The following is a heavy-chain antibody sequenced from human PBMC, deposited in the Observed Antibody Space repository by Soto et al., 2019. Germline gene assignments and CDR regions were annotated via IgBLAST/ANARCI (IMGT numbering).Heavy chain of an antibody. V-gene: IGHV3-23*01. CDR1: GFTFINHA. J-gene: IGHJ2*01. Sequence: EVQLLESGGGLVQPGGSLRLSCVGSGFTFINHAMNWVRQAPGKGLEWVSGISGGGDRTFDADTVKGRFTISRDNSKNTVNLQMNSLRADDTAVYYCARKVLGSTTRPDYWYFDLWGRGTVVTVSS. D-gene: IGHD3-16*01. CDR2: ISGGGDRT. CDR3: ARKVLGSTTRPDYWYFDL.